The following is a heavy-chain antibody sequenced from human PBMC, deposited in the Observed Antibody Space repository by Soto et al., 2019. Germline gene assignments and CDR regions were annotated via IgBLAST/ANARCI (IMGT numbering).Heavy chain of an antibody. CDR2: IYYSGST. CDR1: GGSISSGDYY. CDR3: ARAFDILTRYYFDY. J-gene: IGHJ4*02. D-gene: IGHD3-9*01. Sequence: SETLSLTCTVSGGSISSGDYYWSWIRQPPGKGLEWIGYIYYSGSTYYNPSLKSRVTISVDTSKNQFSLKLSAVTAADTAVYYCARAFDILTRYYFDYWGQGTLVTVSS. V-gene: IGHV4-30-4*01.